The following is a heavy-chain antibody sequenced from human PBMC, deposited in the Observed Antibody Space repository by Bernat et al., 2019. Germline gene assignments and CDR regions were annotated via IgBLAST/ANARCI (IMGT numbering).Heavy chain of an antibody. V-gene: IGHV3-23*01. Sequence: EVQLLESGGGLVQPGGSLRLSCAASGFIFSSNAMSWVRQAPAKGLEWVSTISHDGSTYYADSVKGRFAISKDNSKITLYLQMDSLRAEDTAVYDCAKDGAARPWPRFDYWGEGTLITVSS. J-gene: IGHJ4*02. CDR3: AKDGAARPWPRFDY. D-gene: IGHD6-6*01. CDR1: GFIFSSNA. CDR2: ISHDGST.